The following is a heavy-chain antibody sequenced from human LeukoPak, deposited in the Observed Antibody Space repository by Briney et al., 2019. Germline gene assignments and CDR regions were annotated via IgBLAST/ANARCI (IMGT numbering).Heavy chain of an antibody. V-gene: IGHV4-4*09. CDR1: GGSISSYY. D-gene: IGHD3-22*01. CDR3: ARSYYYDSSGYPFGFDP. Sequence: TSETLSLTCTVSGGSISSYYWSWIRQPPGKGLEWIWYIYTSGSTNYNPSLKSRVTISVDTSKNQFSLKLSSVTAADTAVYYCARSYYYDSSGYPFGFDPWGQGTLVTVSS. J-gene: IGHJ5*02. CDR2: IYTSGST.